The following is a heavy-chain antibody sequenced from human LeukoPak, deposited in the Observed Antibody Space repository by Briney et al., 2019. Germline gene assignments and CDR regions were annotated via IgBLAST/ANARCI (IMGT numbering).Heavy chain of an antibody. CDR3: ARSFGYCSGGSCYYFDY. CDR1: GYSFTSYW. V-gene: IGHV5-51*01. D-gene: IGHD2-15*01. Sequence: GESLKISCKGSGYSFTSYWIGWVRQMPGKGLEWMGIIYPGDSGTRYSPSFQGQVTISADKSISTAYLQWSSLKASDTAMYYCARSFGYCSGGSCYYFDYWGQGTLVTVSS. J-gene: IGHJ4*02. CDR2: IYPGDSGT.